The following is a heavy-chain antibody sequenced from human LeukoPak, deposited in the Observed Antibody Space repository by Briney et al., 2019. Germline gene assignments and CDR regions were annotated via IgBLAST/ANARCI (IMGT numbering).Heavy chain of an antibody. CDR1: GFTFSNFW. Sequence: PGGSLRLSCTASGFTFSNFWMGWVRQAPGKGLEWVSAISGSGGSTYYADSVKGRFTISRDNSKNTLYLQMNSLRAEDTAVYYCARGVPYDSWSGPHYSDYWGQGTLVTVSS. V-gene: IGHV3-23*01. D-gene: IGHD3-3*01. CDR3: ARGVPYDSWSGPHYSDY. CDR2: ISGSGGST. J-gene: IGHJ4*02.